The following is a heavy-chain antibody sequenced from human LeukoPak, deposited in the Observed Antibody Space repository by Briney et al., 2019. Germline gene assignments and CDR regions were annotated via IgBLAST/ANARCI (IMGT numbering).Heavy chain of an antibody. CDR3: ARASGTGYSSSWPRPIDY. CDR1: GGSISSYY. Sequence: SETLSLTCTVSGGSISSYYWSWVRQPPGEGLEWIGYIYYSRSTNYTPSLTSRVTISVDTSKNQFSLKLSSVTAADTAVYYCARASGTGYSSSWPRPIDYWGQGTLVTVSS. CDR2: IYYSRST. V-gene: IGHV4-59*01. J-gene: IGHJ4*02. D-gene: IGHD6-13*01.